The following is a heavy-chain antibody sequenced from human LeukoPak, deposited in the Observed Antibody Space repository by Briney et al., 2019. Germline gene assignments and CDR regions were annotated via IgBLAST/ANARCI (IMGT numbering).Heavy chain of an antibody. CDR2: MNPNSGNT. V-gene: IGHV1-8*01. CDR3: ARGRGRYWFDP. Sequence: GESLKISCKASGYTFTSYDINWVRQATGQGLEWMGWMNPNSGNTGSAQKFQGRVSMTRNTSISTAYMELSSLRSEDTAVYYCARGRGRYWFDPWGQGTLVTVSS. D-gene: IGHD3-9*01. J-gene: IGHJ5*02. CDR1: GYTFTSYD.